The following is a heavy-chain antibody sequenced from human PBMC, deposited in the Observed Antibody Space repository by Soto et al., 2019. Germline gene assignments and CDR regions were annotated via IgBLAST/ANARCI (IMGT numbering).Heavy chain of an antibody. Sequence: SETLSRTCAVSGASISGGSFHWGWIRQPPGQGLEWIGSLYSGSTYYNPSLKSRVTISADTSKNQFSLTLSSVTAADTAVYYCARRGSGHTFDYWGQGTLVTVSS. CDR1: GASISGGSFH. D-gene: IGHD3-10*01. J-gene: IGHJ4*02. CDR2: LYSGST. CDR3: ARRGSGHTFDY. V-gene: IGHV4-39*01.